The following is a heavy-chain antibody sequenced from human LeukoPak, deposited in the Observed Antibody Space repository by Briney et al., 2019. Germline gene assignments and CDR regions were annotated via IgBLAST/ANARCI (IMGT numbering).Heavy chain of an antibody. CDR3: ARGWRRGSGWFYDY. Sequence: SETLSLTCAVYGGSFSGYYWSWIRQPPGKGLEWIGEISHSGSTNYNPSLKSRVTISVDTSKNQLSLKLSSVTAADTAVYYCARGWRRGSGWFYDYWGQGTLVTVSS. CDR1: GGSFSGYY. D-gene: IGHD6-19*01. V-gene: IGHV4-34*01. J-gene: IGHJ4*02. CDR2: ISHSGST.